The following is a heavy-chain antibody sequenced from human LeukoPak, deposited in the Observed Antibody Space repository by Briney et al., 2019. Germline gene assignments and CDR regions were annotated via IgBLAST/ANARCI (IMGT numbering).Heavy chain of an antibody. CDR2: RYTSGST. CDR1: GVSINSYY. Sequence: SETLSLTCSVTGVSINSYYWSWIRQPPGKGLEWIGYRYTSGSTNYNPSLKSRVTISVDTSKNQISLKLLSVTAEDTAAYYCARLAYSKRSYHFDSWGQGTLVTVSS. V-gene: IGHV4-4*09. D-gene: IGHD6-13*01. CDR3: ARLAYSKRSYHFDS. J-gene: IGHJ4*02.